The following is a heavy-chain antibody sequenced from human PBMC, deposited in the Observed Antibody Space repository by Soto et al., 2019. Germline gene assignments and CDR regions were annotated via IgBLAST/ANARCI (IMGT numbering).Heavy chain of an antibody. D-gene: IGHD3-3*01. Sequence: QVQLVQSGAEVKKPGSSVKVSCKASGGTFSSYAISWVRQAPGQGLEWMGGIIPIFGTANYAQKFQGRVTITADKSTSTAYMELSSVTAADTAVYYCARKGRYKLRFLEWGFGGMDVWGQGTTVTVSS. CDR1: GGTFSSYA. CDR3: ARKGRYKLRFLEWGFGGMDV. CDR2: IIPIFGTA. V-gene: IGHV1-69*06. J-gene: IGHJ6*02.